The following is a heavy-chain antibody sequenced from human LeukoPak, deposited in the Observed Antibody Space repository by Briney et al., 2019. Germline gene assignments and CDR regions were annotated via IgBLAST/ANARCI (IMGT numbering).Heavy chain of an antibody. V-gene: IGHV4-39*01. CDR3: ARAYAAGLSDY. CDR1: GGSISSSSYY. D-gene: IGHD6-13*01. Sequence: SETLSLTCTVSGGSISSSSYYWGWIRQPPGKGLEWIGSIYYSGSTYYNPSLKSRVTISVDTSKNQFSLKLSSVTAADTAVYYCARAYAAGLSDYWGQGTLVTVSS. CDR2: IYYSGST. J-gene: IGHJ4*02.